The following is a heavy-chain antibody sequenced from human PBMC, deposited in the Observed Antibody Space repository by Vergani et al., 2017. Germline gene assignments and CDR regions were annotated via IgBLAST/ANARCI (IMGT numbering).Heavy chain of an antibody. CDR1: GGSISSYY. V-gene: IGHV4-59*08. J-gene: IGHJ6*02. Sequence: QVQLQESGPGLVKPSETLSLTCTVSGGSISSYYWSWIRQPPGKGLEWIGYIYYSGSTNYNPSLKSRVTISVDTSKNQFSLKRSSVTAADTAVYYCARQTDGDSNYYYYYGMDVWGQGTTVTVSS. CDR3: ARQTDGDSNYYYYYGMDV. D-gene: IGHD3-10*01. CDR2: IYYSGST.